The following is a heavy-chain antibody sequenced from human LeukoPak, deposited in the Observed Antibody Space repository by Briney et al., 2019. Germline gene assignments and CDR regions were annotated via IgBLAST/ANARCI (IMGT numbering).Heavy chain of an antibody. D-gene: IGHD6-13*01. CDR3: AKDWSQQQLVIH. Sequence: GGSLRLPCAASGFTFSSYAMSWVRQAPGKGLEGVSAISGSGGSTYYADSVKGRFTISRDNSKNTLYLQMNSLRAEDTAVYYCAKDWSQQQLVIHWGQGTLVTVSS. J-gene: IGHJ4*02. V-gene: IGHV3-23*01. CDR2: ISGSGGST. CDR1: GFTFSSYA.